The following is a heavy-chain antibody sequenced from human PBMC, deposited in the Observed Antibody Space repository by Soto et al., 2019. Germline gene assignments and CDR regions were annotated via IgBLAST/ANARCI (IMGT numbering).Heavy chain of an antibody. Sequence: ASVKVSCKASGYTFTSYDINWVRQAPGQGLEWMGWISGYNGDTNYAQKFQGRVTMTVDTSTTTAFMELTSLTSDDRAVYYCAKNGQPPYYYYGMDVWGQGTTVTVSS. J-gene: IGHJ6*02. D-gene: IGHD2-8*01. CDR1: GYTFTSYD. CDR2: ISGYNGDT. V-gene: IGHV1-18*01. CDR3: AKNGQPPYYYYGMDV.